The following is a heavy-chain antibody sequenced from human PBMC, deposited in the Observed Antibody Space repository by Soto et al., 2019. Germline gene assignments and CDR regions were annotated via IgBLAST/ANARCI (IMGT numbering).Heavy chain of an antibody. Sequence: GGSLRLSCAASGFTFSSYGMHWVRQAPGKGLEWVAFISSSCSTLYYVDSVKGRSTISRVNAKNSLYLQMNSLRAEDTAVYYCAREMAALNYFDYWGQGTLVTVSS. CDR3: AREMAALNYFDY. D-gene: IGHD2-15*01. V-gene: IGHV3-48*01. CDR1: GFTFSSYG. J-gene: IGHJ4*02. CDR2: ISSSCSTL.